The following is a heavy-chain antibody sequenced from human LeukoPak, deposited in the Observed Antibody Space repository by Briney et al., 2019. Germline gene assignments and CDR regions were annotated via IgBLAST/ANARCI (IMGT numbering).Heavy chain of an antibody. CDR2: ISSSGSTI. CDR1: GFTFSNYA. V-gene: IGHV3-48*03. J-gene: IGHJ4*02. CDR3: ARDQLGYYYDSSGCDY. Sequence: PGGSLRLSCAASGFTFSNYAMNWVRQAPGKGLEWVSYISSSGSTIYYADSVKGRFTISRDNAKNSLYLQMNSLRAEDTAVYYCARDQLGYYYDSSGCDYWGQGTLVTVSS. D-gene: IGHD3-22*01.